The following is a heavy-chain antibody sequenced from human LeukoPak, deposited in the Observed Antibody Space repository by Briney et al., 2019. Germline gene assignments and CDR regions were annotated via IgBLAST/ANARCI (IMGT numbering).Heavy chain of an antibody. D-gene: IGHD5-18*01. V-gene: IGHV4-39*01. Sequence: SETLSLTCTVSGGSISSSSYYWGWIRQPPGKGLQWIGSIYYSGCTYYNPSLKSRVTISVDTSKNQFSLNLSSVTAADTAVYYCARGRGYSYGYFDYWGQGTLVTVSS. CDR1: GGSISSSSYY. CDR3: ARGRGYSYGYFDY. J-gene: IGHJ4*02. CDR2: IYYSGCT.